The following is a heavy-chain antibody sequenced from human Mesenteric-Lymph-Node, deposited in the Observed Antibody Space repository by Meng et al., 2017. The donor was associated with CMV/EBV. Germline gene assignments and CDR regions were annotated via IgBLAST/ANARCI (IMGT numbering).Heavy chain of an antibody. CDR3: AKGDYYDSRFHN. J-gene: IGHJ4*02. CDR2: IGGSAVGT. D-gene: IGHD3-22*01. CDR1: GFTFNNYV. V-gene: IGHV3-23*01. Sequence: WAAAGFTFNNYVRNWVRQDPGKGLEWVSDIGGSAVGTYYGDSVKGRFTISRDNSKNTVFLQMNSLRAEDTAVYYCAKGDYYDSRFHNWGQGTLVTVSS.